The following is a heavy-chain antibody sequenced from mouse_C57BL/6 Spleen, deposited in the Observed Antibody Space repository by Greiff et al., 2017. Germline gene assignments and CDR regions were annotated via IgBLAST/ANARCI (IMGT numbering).Heavy chain of an antibody. Sequence: QVHVKQSGPELVKPGASVKISCKASGYSFTSYYIHWVKQRPGQGLEWIGWFYPGSGNTKYNEKFKGKATLTADTSSSTAYMQLSCLTSEDSAVYYCARGDGYYLMDYWGQGTSVTVSS. J-gene: IGHJ4*01. V-gene: IGHV1-66*01. CDR2: FYPGSGNT. D-gene: IGHD2-3*01. CDR3: ARGDGYYLMDY. CDR1: GYSFTSYY.